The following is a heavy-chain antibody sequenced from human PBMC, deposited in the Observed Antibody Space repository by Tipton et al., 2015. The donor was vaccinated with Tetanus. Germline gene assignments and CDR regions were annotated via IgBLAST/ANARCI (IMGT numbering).Heavy chain of an antibody. Sequence: SLRLSCAASGFTFSSYNMNWVRQAPGKGLEWLSYISGTGSTIDYADSVKGRFTISRDNAKNSLYLQMNGLRDDDTAVYFCARDFRPIFGVAHPFDSWGQGTPVTVSS. D-gene: IGHD3-3*01. CDR3: ARDFRPIFGVAHPFDS. CDR1: GFTFSSYN. CDR2: ISGTGSTI. V-gene: IGHV3-48*02. J-gene: IGHJ5*01.